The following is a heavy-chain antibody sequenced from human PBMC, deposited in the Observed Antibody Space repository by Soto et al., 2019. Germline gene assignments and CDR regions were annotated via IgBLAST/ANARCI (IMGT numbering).Heavy chain of an antibody. V-gene: IGHV4-34*01. CDR1: GGSFSGYY. D-gene: IGHD1-1*01. CDR2: INHSGST. J-gene: IGHJ6*03. Sequence: PAETLSLTCAVYGGSFSGYYWSWIRQPPGKGLEWIGEINHSGSTNYNPSLKSRVTISVDTSKNQFSLKLSSVTAADTAVYYCARGSWDDVSGHYYMDVWGKGTTVT. CDR3: ARGSWDDVSGHYYMDV.